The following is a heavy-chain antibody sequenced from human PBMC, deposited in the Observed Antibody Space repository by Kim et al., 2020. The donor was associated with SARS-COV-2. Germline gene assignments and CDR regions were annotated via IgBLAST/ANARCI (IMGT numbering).Heavy chain of an antibody. CDR3: ARVGGGHYDILTGSYYYYGMDV. CDR1: GFTFSSYS. CDR2: ISSSSSYI. Sequence: GGSLRLSCAASGFTFSSYSMNWVRQAPGKGLEWVSSISSSSSYIYYADSVKGRFTISRDNAKNSLYLQMNSLRAEDTAVYYCARVGGGHYDILTGSYYYYGMDVWGQGTTVTVSS. D-gene: IGHD3-9*01. J-gene: IGHJ6*02. V-gene: IGHV3-21*01.